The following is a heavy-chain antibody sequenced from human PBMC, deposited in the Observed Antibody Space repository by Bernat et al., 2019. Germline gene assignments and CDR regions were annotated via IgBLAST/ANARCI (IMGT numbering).Heavy chain of an antibody. CDR1: GGTFSSYA. V-gene: IGHV1-69*01. J-gene: IGHJ4*02. Sequence: QVQLVQSGAEVKKPGSSVKVSCKASGGTFSSYAISWVRQAPGQGLEWMGGIIPTFGTANYAPKFQGRVTITADESTNTAYMELSSLRSEDTAVYYCARAQVGATKPKPVDYWGQGTLVTVSS. D-gene: IGHD1-26*01. CDR3: ARAQVGATKPKPVDY. CDR2: IIPTFGTA.